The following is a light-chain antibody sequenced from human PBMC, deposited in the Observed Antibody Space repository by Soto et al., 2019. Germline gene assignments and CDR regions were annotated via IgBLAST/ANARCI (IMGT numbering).Light chain of an antibody. CDR3: QQSYISPYT. V-gene: IGKV1-39*01. CDR1: QSISRY. CDR2: AAA. J-gene: IGKJ2*01. Sequence: DIQMTQSPSSLAASVGDSVTIICRASQSISRYLNWYQQRPGKVPKVLIYAAASLQSGVPPRFTGSGAGTEFTLTISGLQPEDVATYYCQQSYISPYTFGQGTKLDIE.